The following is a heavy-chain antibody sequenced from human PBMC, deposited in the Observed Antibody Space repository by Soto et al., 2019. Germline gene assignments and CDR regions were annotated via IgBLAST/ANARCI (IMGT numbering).Heavy chain of an antibody. J-gene: IGHJ3*02. D-gene: IGHD3-3*01. Sequence: QLHLVQSGAVVKKPGASVTVSCSASGYPVTAYYMHWVRQAPGRGLVWMGGINPATGAAKYTQTFQGRVTMARDTFTSTVFMELSGLTSEDTAFFYCARGGGVGVAGSAAFDMWGQGTLVTVSS. CDR3: ARGGGVGVAGSAAFDM. V-gene: IGHV1-2*02. CDR2: INPATGAA. CDR1: GYPVTAYY.